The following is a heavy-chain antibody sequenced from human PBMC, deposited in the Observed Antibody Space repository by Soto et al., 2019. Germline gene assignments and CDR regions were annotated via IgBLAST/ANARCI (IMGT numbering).Heavy chain of an antibody. CDR1: GGTFSSYA. Sequence: QVQLVQSGAEVKKPGSSVKVSCKASGGTFSSYAISWVRQAPGQGLEWRGGIIPIFGTANYAQKFHGRVTITAHKSPSTAYMELSSVRAEDTAVYYCARSPERWLQCGLDYWGQGTLVTVAS. V-gene: IGHV1-69*06. CDR3: ARSPERWLQCGLDY. J-gene: IGHJ4*02. D-gene: IGHD5-12*01. CDR2: IIPIFGTA.